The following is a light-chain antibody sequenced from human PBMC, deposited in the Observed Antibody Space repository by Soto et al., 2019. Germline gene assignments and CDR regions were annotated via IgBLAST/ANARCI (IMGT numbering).Light chain of an antibody. Sequence: QPVLTQPPSASGSPGQSVTISCTGTSSDVGGYNFVSWYQQHPGKAPKLMIYEVSKRPSGVPDRFSGSKSGNTASLTVSGLQADDVADYYCTSYAGSNIPVVFGGGTKLTVL. CDR1: SSDVGGYNF. CDR2: EVS. V-gene: IGLV2-8*01. CDR3: TSYAGSNIPVV. J-gene: IGLJ2*01.